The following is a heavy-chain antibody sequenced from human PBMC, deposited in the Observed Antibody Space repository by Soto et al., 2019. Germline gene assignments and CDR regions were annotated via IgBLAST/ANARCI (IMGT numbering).Heavy chain of an antibody. CDR2: IHPSGGGS. CDR3: ARGGHIAVVTASFDY. V-gene: IGHV1-46*02. J-gene: IGHJ4*02. D-gene: IGHD2-21*02. CDR1: GYTLNTYY. Sequence: QVQLVQSGAEVKKPGASVKVSCKPSGYTLNTYYLHWVRQAPGQGLEWMGIIHPSGGGSTYAQKSLGRVNMTRDTSTGTVFMGLSSLRSAGTPVYYCARGGHIAVVTASFDYWGQGTLVTVSS.